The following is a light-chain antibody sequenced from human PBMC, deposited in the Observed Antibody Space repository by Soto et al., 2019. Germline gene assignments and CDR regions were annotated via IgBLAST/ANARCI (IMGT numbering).Light chain of an antibody. CDR1: QSVSSSY. V-gene: IGKV3-15*01. CDR3: QHYEDWPRT. CDR2: GAS. Sequence: EIVLTQSPGTLSLTPGERATLSCRASQSVSSSYFAWYQQKPGQAPRLLIFGASTRATGIPARFSGSGSGTEFILTISSLQSEDFAVYYCQHYEDWPRTFGLGTKVDI. J-gene: IGKJ1*01.